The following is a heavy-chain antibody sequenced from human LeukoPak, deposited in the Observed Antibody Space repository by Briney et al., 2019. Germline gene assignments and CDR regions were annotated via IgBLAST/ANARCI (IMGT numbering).Heavy chain of an antibody. CDR2: ISGSGGST. D-gene: IGHD3-3*01. V-gene: IGHV3-23*01. J-gene: IGHJ4*02. CDR1: GFTFSSYA. Sequence: PGGSLRLSCAASGFTFSSYAMSWVRQAPGKGLEWVSAISGSGGSTYYADSVKGRFTISRDNSKNTLYLQMNSLRAEDTAVYYCAKGIWNDFWGGYFLWGQGTLVTVSS. CDR3: AKGIWNDFWGGYFL.